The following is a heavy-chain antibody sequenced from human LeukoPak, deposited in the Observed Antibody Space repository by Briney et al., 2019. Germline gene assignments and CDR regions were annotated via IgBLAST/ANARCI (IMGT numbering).Heavy chain of an antibody. CDR1: GFTFSSYA. D-gene: IGHD3-10*01. CDR2: ISGSGGST. J-gene: IGHJ4*02. V-gene: IGHV3-23*01. Sequence: GGSLRLSCAASGFTFSSYAMSWVRQAPGKGLEWVSAISGSGGSTYYADSVKGRFTISRDNSKNTLYLQMNSLRAEDTAVYYCATIITMVRRVRDYWGQETLVTVSS. CDR3: ATIITMVRRVRDY.